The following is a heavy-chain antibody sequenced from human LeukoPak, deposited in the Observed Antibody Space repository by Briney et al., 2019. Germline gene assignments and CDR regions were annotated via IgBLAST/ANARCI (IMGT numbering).Heavy chain of an antibody. Sequence: QPGGSLRLSCAASGFSFTNYWMHWVRQAPGKGLVWVSHINSDGSDTRYADSVKGRFTISRDNAKNTLYLQMNSLRAEDTAVYYCARGYSSGLHFDYWGQGTLVTVSS. CDR1: GFSFTNYW. CDR2: INSDGSDT. CDR3: ARGYSSGLHFDY. J-gene: IGHJ4*02. D-gene: IGHD6-19*01. V-gene: IGHV3-74*01.